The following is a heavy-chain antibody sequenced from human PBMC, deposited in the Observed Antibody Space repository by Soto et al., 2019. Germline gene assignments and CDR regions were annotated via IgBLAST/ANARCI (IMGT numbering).Heavy chain of an antibody. V-gene: IGHV4-59*01. CDR3: VGGSGWYGNYYYGMDV. Sequence: PSETLSLTCTVSGGSISSYYWSWIRQPPGKGLEWIGYIYYSGSTNYNPSLKSRVTISVDTSKNQFSLKLSSVTAADTAVYYCVGGSGWYGNYYYGMDVWGQGTTVTVSS. CDR2: IYYSGST. D-gene: IGHD6-19*01. J-gene: IGHJ6*02. CDR1: GGSISSYY.